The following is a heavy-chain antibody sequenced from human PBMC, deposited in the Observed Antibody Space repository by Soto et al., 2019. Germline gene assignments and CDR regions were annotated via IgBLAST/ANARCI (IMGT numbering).Heavy chain of an antibody. J-gene: IGHJ6*02. CDR2: IIPLLGST. CDR3: AMSDGPYFYYGIDV. CDR1: GGPFSSQA. Sequence: QVQVEQSGAEVKKPGSSLKVSCKTSGGPFSSQAFNWVRQARGHGLEWMGGIIPLLGSTTYAQKFQDRVTFTADESTSTVYMEWRSLRSEDTATYFCAMSDGPYFYYGIDVWGRGTTVTVSS. V-gene: IGHV1-69*01. D-gene: IGHD2-21*01.